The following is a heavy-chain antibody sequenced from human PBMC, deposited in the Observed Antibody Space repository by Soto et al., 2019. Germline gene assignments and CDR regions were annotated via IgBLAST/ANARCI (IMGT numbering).Heavy chain of an antibody. CDR1: GFTFSSYW. D-gene: IGHD4-4*01. Sequence: PGGSLRLSCAASGFTFSSYWMSWVRQAPGKELEWVANIAHDGSEKYYVDSVKGRFTISRDNAKNSLYLQVNSLRAEDTGVYYCTREDHSTYNYWGQGTLVTVS. J-gene: IGHJ4*02. V-gene: IGHV3-7*04. CDR3: TREDHSTYNY. CDR2: IAHDGSEK.